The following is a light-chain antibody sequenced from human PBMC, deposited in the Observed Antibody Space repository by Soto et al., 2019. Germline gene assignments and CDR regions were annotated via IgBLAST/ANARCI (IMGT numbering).Light chain of an antibody. CDR3: HQCDSSPWT. Sequence: SLSPGERATLSCRASQSLSSNYLAWYQQKPGQAPRLLIYGASSRATGIPDRFSGSGSGTDFTLTISRLEPEDFAVFYCHQCDSSPWTFGQGTKVDIK. V-gene: IGKV3-20*01. CDR1: QSLSSNY. CDR2: GAS. J-gene: IGKJ1*01.